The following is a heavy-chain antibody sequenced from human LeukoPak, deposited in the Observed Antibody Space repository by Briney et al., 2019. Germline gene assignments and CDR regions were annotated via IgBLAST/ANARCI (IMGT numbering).Heavy chain of an antibody. D-gene: IGHD3-10*01. CDR2: IYSGGST. Sequence: PGGSLRLSCAASGFTVSSNYMRWVRQAPGKGLEGVSVIYSGGSTYYADSVKGRFTISRDNSKNTLYLQMNSLRAEDTAVYYCARAQRKGNDAFDIWGQGTMVTVSS. V-gene: IGHV3-66*02. CDR3: ARAQRKGNDAFDI. J-gene: IGHJ3*02. CDR1: GFTVSSNY.